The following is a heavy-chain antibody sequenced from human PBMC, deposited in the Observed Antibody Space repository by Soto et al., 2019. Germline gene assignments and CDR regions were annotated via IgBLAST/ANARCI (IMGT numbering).Heavy chain of an antibody. CDR3: ARGRAYDDIASGYYLYDY. D-gene: IGHD3-22*01. Sequence: QVQLVESGGGVVQFGRSLRLSCAASGFTFSSYAMHWVRQAPGKGLEWVAVISDDGGNTYYANSVKGRFTISRDNSKNTLYLQMNSLRAEDTAVYYCARGRAYDDIASGYYLYDYWGQGTLVTVSS. J-gene: IGHJ4*02. V-gene: IGHV3-30-3*01. CDR2: ISDDGGNT. CDR1: GFTFSSYA.